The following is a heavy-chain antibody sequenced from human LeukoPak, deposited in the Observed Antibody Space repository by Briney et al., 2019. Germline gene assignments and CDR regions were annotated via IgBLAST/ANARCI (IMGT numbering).Heavy chain of an antibody. CDR1: GFAFSSYA. CDR3: AKDLPTARGYFDY. J-gene: IGHJ4*02. Sequence: GGSLRLSCAASGFAFSSYAMSWVRQAPGKGLEWVSAISGCGGSTYYADSVMGRFTISRDNSKNTLYLQMNSLRAEDTAVYYCAKDLPTARGYFDYWGQGTLVTVSS. V-gene: IGHV3-23*01. CDR2: ISGCGGST.